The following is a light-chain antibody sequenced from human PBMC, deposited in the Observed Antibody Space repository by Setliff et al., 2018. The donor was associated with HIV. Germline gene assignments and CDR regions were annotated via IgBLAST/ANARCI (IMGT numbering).Light chain of an antibody. Sequence: QSALTQPRSVSGSPGQSVTISCTGTSSDVGSYNYVSWCQHHPGRAPKLIIYVVSKRPPGVPDRFSGSKSGNTASLTISGLQAEDEADYYCFPYAPRYTYVLGTGTKV. J-gene: IGLJ1*01. CDR2: VVS. CDR3: FPYAPRYTYV. V-gene: IGLV2-11*01. CDR1: SSDVGSYNY.